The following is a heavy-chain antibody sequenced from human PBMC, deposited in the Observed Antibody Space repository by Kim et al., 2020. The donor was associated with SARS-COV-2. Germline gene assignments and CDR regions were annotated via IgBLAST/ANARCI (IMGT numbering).Heavy chain of an antibody. D-gene: IGHD4-17*01. V-gene: IGHV3-15*01. CDR3: TTAHSSYGDYVHYYGMDV. Sequence: GGSLRLSCAASGFTFSNAWMSWVRQAPGKGLEWVGRIKSKTDGGTTDYAAPVKGRFTISRDDSKNTLYLQKNSLKTEDTAVYYCTTAHSSYGDYVHYYGMDVWGQGTTVTVSS. CDR2: IKSKTDGGTT. J-gene: IGHJ6*02. CDR1: GFTFSNAW.